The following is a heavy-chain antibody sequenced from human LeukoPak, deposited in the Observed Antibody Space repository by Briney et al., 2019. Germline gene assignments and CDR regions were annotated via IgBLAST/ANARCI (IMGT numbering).Heavy chain of an antibody. CDR1: GYSFTSYW. V-gene: IGHV5-51*01. Sequence: GESLKISCKGSGYSFTSYWIVWVRQMPGKGLEWMGIIYPGDSDTRYSPSFQGQVTISADKSISTAYLQWSSLKASDTAMYYCARQAYCGGDCYSVNWFDPWGQGTLVTVSS. D-gene: IGHD2-21*02. J-gene: IGHJ5*02. CDR2: IYPGDSDT. CDR3: ARQAYCGGDCYSVNWFDP.